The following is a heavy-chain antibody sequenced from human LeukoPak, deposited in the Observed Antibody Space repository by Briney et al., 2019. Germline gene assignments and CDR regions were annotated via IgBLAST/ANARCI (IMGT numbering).Heavy chain of an antibody. Sequence: GGSLRLSCAASGLTFRSYAMAWVRQAPGKGLEWVSVISASGGSIYHTGSVKGRFTISRDNSRNTVYLQMSSLRAEDTAVYYCVKYQLLSDNRWRDTFEVWGQGTMVSVSS. CDR1: GLTFRSYA. CDR3: VKYQLLSDNRWRDTFEV. D-gene: IGHD1-1*01. CDR2: ISASGGSI. V-gene: IGHV3-23*01. J-gene: IGHJ3*01.